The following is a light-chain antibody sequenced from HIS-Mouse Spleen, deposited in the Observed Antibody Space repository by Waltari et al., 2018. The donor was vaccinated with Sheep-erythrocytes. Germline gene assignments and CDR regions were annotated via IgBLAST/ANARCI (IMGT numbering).Light chain of an antibody. CDR3: QQYDNLPLT. CDR1: PDISND. V-gene: IGKV1-33*01. J-gene: IGKJ4*01. CDR2: DAS. Sequence: DIQMTQSPSSLSASVGDRVTITFQASPDISNDLNWYQQKPGKAPKLLIYDASNLETGVPSRFSGSGSGTDFTFTISSLQPEDIATYYCQQYDNLPLTFGGGTKVEIK.